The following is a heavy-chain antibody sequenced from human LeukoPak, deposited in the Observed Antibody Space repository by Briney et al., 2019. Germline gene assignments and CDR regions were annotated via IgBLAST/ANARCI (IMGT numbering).Heavy chain of an antibody. D-gene: IGHD3-9*01. Sequence: GDSLRLSCAASGFTFSSYAMHWVRQAPGKGLEWVAVISYDGSNKYYADSVKGRFTISRDNSKNTLYLQMNSLRTEDTAVYYCARGPLTGKWPDMGFDYWGQGTLVTVSS. CDR3: ARGPLTGKWPDMGFDY. CDR1: GFTFSSYA. J-gene: IGHJ4*02. V-gene: IGHV3-30-3*01. CDR2: ISYDGSNK.